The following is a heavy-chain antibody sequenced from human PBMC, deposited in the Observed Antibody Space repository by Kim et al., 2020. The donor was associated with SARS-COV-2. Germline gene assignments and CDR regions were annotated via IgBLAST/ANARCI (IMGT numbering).Heavy chain of an antibody. Sequence: GESLKISCKGSGYSFTSYWIGWVRQMPGKGLEWMGIIYPGDSDTRYSPSFQGQVTISADKSISTAYLQWSSLKASDTAMYYCARPFERRAAADAFDIWGQGTMVTVSS. D-gene: IGHD6-13*01. CDR3: ARPFERRAAADAFDI. V-gene: IGHV5-51*01. CDR1: GYSFTSYW. CDR2: IYPGDSDT. J-gene: IGHJ3*02.